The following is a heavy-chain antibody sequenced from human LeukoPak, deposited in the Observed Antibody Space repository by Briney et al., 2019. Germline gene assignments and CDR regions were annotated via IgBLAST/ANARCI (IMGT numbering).Heavy chain of an antibody. D-gene: IGHD3-22*01. J-gene: IGHJ4*02. CDR2: ISGSGGSK. V-gene: IGHV3-23*01. CDR3: AKEHYDSSGCPGY. CDR1: GFTFSSYA. Sequence: GTSLRLSCAASGFTFSSYAMHWVRQAPGKGLEWVSGISGSGGSKHYADSVKGRFTISRDNSKNTLYLQMNSLRAEDTAIYYCAKEHYDSSGCPGYWGQGTLVTVSS.